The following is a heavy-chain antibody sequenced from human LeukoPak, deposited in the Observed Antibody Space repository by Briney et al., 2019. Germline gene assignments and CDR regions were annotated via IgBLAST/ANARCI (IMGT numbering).Heavy chain of an antibody. Sequence: GGSLRLSCAAPGFTFSSYSMNWVRQAPGKGLEWVSSISSSSSYIYYADSVKGRFTISRDNAKNSLYLQMNSLRAEDTAVYYCARVVVAGTGAYYYYYGMDVWGQGTTVTVSS. J-gene: IGHJ6*02. V-gene: IGHV3-21*01. CDR2: ISSSSSYI. CDR3: ARVVVAGTGAYYYYYGMDV. CDR1: GFTFSSYS. D-gene: IGHD6-19*01.